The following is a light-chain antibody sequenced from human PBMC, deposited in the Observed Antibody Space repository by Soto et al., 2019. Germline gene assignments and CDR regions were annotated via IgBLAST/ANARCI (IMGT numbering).Light chain of an antibody. CDR2: GNT. J-gene: IGLJ1*01. CDR1: SSNIGAGYG. V-gene: IGLV1-40*01. CDR3: QSYDSSLTVYV. Sequence: QSVLTQPPSVSGAPGQRVTISCTGSSSNIGAGYGAHWYQQLPGTAPKLLIHGNTNRPSGVPDRFSGSKSGTSASLAITGLQAEDEADYYCQSYDSSLTVYVFGTGTKVTVL.